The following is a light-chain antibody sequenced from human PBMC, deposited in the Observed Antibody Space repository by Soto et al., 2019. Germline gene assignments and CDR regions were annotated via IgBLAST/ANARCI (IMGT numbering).Light chain of an antibody. V-gene: IGLV2-11*01. CDR3: CSYAGSYTHV. CDR2: DVI. J-gene: IGLJ1*01. CDR1: SSDIGGYNY. Sequence: HSVLTQPRSVSGSPGQSVSISCTGTSSDIGGYNYVSWYQQHPGKAPKLMIYDVIKRPSGVPDRFSGSKSGNTASLTIYGLQAEDEADYYCCSYAGSYTHVFGTGTKVTVL.